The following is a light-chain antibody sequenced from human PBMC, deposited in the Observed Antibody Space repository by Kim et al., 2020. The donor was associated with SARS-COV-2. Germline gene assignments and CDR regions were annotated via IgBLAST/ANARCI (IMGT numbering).Light chain of an antibody. CDR3: YSPRV. V-gene: IGLV2-11*01. CDR2: DVN. J-gene: IGLJ1*01. Sequence: SGSPGQSVTISCTGSISDVDDYHYVSWYQQHPGKAPKLLIYDVNKRSSGVPDRVHVSQSGNTASLTINGLQAEDEADYYCYSPRVFGTGTKVTVL. CDR1: ISDVDDYHY.